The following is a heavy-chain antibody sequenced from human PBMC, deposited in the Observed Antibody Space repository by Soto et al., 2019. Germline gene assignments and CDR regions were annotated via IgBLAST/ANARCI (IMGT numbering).Heavy chain of an antibody. CDR1: GYTFTSYG. V-gene: IGHV1-18*04. J-gene: IGHJ6*02. D-gene: IGHD3-3*01. Sequence: QVQLVQSGAEVKKPGASVKVSCKASGYTFTSYGISWVRQAPGQGLEWMGWISAYNGNTNYAQKLQGRVTMTTDTSTSTAYMELRSLRSDDTAVYYCARRGYYDVWSGTLGYYGMDVWGQGTTVTVSS. CDR2: ISAYNGNT. CDR3: ARRGYYDVWSGTLGYYGMDV.